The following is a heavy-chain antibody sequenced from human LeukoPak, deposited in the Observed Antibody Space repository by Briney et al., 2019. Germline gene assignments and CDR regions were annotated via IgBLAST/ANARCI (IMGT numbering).Heavy chain of an antibody. Sequence: GRSLRLFCAASGFAFSSFAMSWVRQAPGKGLEWVSTMSGDATSTSYAESVKGRFTISRDNSKNTLYLQMNSLRAEDTAVYYCAKRTSGSSWHPSDYWGQGTLVSVSS. CDR3: AKRTSGSSWHPSDY. J-gene: IGHJ4*02. D-gene: IGHD6-13*01. CDR1: GFAFSSFA. CDR2: MSGDATST. V-gene: IGHV3-23*01.